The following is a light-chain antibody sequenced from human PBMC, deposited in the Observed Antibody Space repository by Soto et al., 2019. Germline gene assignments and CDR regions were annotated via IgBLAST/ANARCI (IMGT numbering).Light chain of an antibody. V-gene: IGLV2-8*01. CDR3: NSYAGSPYV. CDR2: EVN. J-gene: IGLJ1*01. Sequence: QSALTPPPSASGSPGQSVTISCTGTSSDVGGYNYVSWYQQHPGKAPKLMIYEVNKRPSGVPDRFSGSKSGNTASLPVSGLQAEDEADYYCNSYAGSPYVFGTGTKVTVL. CDR1: SSDVGGYNY.